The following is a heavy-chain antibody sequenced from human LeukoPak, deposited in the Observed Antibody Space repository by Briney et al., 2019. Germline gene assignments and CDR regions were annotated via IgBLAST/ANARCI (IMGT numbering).Heavy chain of an antibody. V-gene: IGHV3-66*01. J-gene: IGHJ6*02. D-gene: IGHD5-24*01. Sequence: GGSLRLSCAASGFTVSSTYMSWVRQAPGKGLEWVSLIYTGGNTYYADSVKGRFTPSRDNSKNTVYLQMNSLRAEDTAVYYCASAGWLQFPYYYYGMDVWGQGTTVTVSS. CDR1: GFTVSSTY. CDR3: ASAGWLQFPYYYYGMDV. CDR2: IYTGGNT.